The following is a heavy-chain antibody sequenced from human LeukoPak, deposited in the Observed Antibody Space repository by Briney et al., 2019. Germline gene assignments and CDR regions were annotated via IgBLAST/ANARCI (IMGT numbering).Heavy chain of an antibody. CDR1: GFTFSSYA. CDR3: AKDKGYDFWTFFDY. V-gene: IGHV3-23*01. J-gene: IGHJ4*02. D-gene: IGHD3-3*01. CDR2: IRGSGGST. Sequence: GGSLRLACAASGFTFSSYAMSWVRQAPGKGLEWVSAIRGSGGSTFYADSVKGRFTISRDNSKNTLYRQMNSLRAEDTAVYYCAKDKGYDFWTFFDYWGQGTLVTVSS.